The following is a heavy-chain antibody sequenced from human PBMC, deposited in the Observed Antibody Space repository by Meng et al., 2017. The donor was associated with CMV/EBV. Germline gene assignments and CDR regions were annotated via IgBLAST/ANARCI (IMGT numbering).Heavy chain of an antibody. J-gene: IGHJ4*02. D-gene: IGHD3/OR15-3a*01. V-gene: IGHV3-15*01. CDR2: IKSKSDGGTK. Sequence: GGSLRLSCAASGFTFSSYTMNWVRQAPGKGLEWVGRIKSKSDGGTKDYAAPVKGRFTISRDDSKNTLYLQMNSLRTEDTAVYFCTTRQRILIFQVVPPYWGQGTLVTVSS. CDR3: TTRQRILIFQVVPPY. CDR1: GFTFSSYT.